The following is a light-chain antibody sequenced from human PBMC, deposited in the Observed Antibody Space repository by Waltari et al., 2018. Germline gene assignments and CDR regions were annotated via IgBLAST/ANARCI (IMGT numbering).Light chain of an antibody. J-gene: IGLJ3*02. V-gene: IGLV1-44*01. CDR1: LSYFERNT. CDR3: AGWDDSLNGPV. Sequence: QSVLTPPPSASATPGQRVTIACSGSLSYFERNTVNWYRQLPGPAPKLRIYGDNQRPSGVPDRFSGSKSGTSASLAISGLQSADEADYYCAGWDDSLNGPVFGGGTKLTVL. CDR2: GDN.